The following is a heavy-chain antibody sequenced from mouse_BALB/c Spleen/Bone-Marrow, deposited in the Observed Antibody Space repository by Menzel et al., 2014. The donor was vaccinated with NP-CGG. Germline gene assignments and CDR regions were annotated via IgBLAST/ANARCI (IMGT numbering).Heavy chain of an antibody. CDR1: GFKIKDTY. CDR3: ARVKLWSYAMDY. CDR2: IDPANGNT. J-gene: IGHJ4*01. D-gene: IGHD1-1*02. Sequence: VQLQQSGAELVKPGASVKLSCTASGFKIKDTYMHWVIQRPEQGLEWIGRIDPANGNTKYDPKFQGKATITADTSSTTTYIQLSGLTSEDAAVYYCARVKLWSYAMDYWGQGTSVTVSS. V-gene: IGHV14-3*02.